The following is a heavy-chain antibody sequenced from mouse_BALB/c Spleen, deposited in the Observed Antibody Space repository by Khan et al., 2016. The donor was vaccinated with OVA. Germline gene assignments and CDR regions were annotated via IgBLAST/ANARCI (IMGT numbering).Heavy chain of an antibody. J-gene: IGHJ1*01. CDR1: GYTFTDYY. CDR3: TRGLFDV. CDR2: INPDNGDT. Sequence: EVQLQQSGPELVKPGAPVKMSCKASGYTFTDYYMKWVKQSPGKSLEWIGDINPDNGDTFYNQKFKGKATLTVDKSSSTAYMQRDSLTSEDSALYFWTRGLFDVWGAETTGNVYS. V-gene: IGHV1-19*01.